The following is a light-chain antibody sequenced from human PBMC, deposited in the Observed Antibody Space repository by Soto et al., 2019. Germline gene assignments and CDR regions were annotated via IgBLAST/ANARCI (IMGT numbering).Light chain of an antibody. V-gene: IGKV1-39*01. CDR1: QTIGNY. CDR3: QQSYAAPLT. CDR2: AAS. J-gene: IGKJ2*01. Sequence: DIQMTQSPSSLYASVGDRVSITCRASQTIGNYLIWYQHRPGKAPKVLIYAASNLKIGVPSRFSGSGSGTDFTLTISNLQPEDSATYYCQQSYAAPLTFGIGPKVEIK.